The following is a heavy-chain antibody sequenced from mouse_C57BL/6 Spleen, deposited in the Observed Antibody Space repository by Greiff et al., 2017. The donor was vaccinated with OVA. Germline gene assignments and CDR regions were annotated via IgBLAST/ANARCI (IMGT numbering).Heavy chain of an antibody. D-gene: IGHD1-1*01. CDR3: AISYYGSSYAMDY. CDR2: INPNNGGT. V-gene: IGHV1-26*01. Sequence: EVQLQQSGPELVKPGASVKISCKASGYTFTDYYMNWVKQSHGKSLEWIGDINPNNGGTSYNQKFKGKATLTVDKSSSTAYMELLILTSEDSAVYYCAISYYGSSYAMDYWGQGTSVTVSS. CDR1: GYTFTDYY. J-gene: IGHJ4*01.